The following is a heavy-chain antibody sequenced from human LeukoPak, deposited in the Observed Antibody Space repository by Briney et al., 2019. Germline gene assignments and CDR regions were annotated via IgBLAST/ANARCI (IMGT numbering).Heavy chain of an antibody. CDR3: SRAADVVLVPPSDD. V-gene: IGHV1-2*02. D-gene: IGHD2-8*02. CDR2: INPNSGDT. CDR1: GYTFTGYY. J-gene: IGHJ4*02. Sequence: VASVKVSCKASGYTFTGYYVHWVRQAPGQGLEWMGWINPNSGDTNYAQKFKGRVTMTRDTSISAAYMELSSLRFDDTAVYYCSRAADVVLVPPSDDWGPGILVTVSS.